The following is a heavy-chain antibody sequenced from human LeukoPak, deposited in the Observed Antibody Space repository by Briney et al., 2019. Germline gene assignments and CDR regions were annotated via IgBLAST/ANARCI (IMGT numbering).Heavy chain of an antibody. CDR1: GFTFDDYA. J-gene: IGHJ4*02. Sequence: GGSLRLSCAASGFTFDDYAMHWVRQAPGKGLEWVSLISGDGGSTYYADSVKGRFTISRDNSKISVYLQMNSLRTDDSALYYCASSSAYSSKWYYFDSWGQGTLVTVSS. CDR2: ISGDGGST. CDR3: ASSSAYSSKWYYFDS. D-gene: IGHD6-13*01. V-gene: IGHV3-43*02.